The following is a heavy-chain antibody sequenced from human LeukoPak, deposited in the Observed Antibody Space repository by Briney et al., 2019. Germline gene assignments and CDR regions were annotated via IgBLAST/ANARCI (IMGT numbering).Heavy chain of an antibody. J-gene: IGHJ2*01. CDR2: VAKDGGHK. V-gene: IGHV3-30*03. D-gene: IGHD4-11*01. Sequence: SGGSLRLSCVASGFTSSDYGIQRVRQAPGKGLEWVAVVAKDGGHKVYSDSVKGRLSISRDNSKNTAFLQMDSLRTEDAAVYFCAREHSHSNWFFDLWGPGTPVTVSS. CDR3: AREHSHSNWFFDL. CDR1: GFTSSDYG.